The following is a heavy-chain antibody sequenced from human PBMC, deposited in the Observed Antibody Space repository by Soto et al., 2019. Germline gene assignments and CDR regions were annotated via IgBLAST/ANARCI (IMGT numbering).Heavy chain of an antibody. V-gene: IGHV3-23*01. J-gene: IGHJ5*02. D-gene: IGHD3-10*01. CDR1: GFTFSSYA. Sequence: GGSLRLSCAASGFTFSSYAMNWVRQAPGKGLEWVSVISGSGDSTYYADSVKGRFTISRDNSKNTLYLQMNSLRTEDTAVYYCARVRYYDSGSSINWFDPWGQGTLVTVSS. CDR3: ARVRYYDSGSSINWFDP. CDR2: ISGSGDST.